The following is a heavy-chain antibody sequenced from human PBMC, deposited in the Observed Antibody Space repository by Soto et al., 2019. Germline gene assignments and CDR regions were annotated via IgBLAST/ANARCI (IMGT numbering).Heavy chain of an antibody. CDR1: GGSIRSSDFY. CDR2: MYYSGST. CDR3: AVVDSTGNWFDP. V-gene: IGHV4-39*01. J-gene: IGHJ5*02. Sequence: QLQLQESGPGLVKPSETLSLTCTVSGGSIRSSDFYWGWLRQTPGKGLEFIGSMYYSGSTYYNPSLKSRLTISVDTSKNQFTLKLISVTAADTAVYYCAVVDSTGNWFDPWGEGALVTVSS. D-gene: IGHD6-25*01.